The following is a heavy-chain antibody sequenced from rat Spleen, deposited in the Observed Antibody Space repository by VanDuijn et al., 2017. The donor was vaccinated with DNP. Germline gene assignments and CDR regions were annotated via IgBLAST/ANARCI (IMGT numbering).Heavy chain of an antibody. J-gene: IGHJ2*01. D-gene: IGHD2-5*01. V-gene: IGHV5-7*01. CDR1: GFTFSDYN. CDR2: ISHDGSSS. CDR3: AEWGPHTVLTGN. Sequence: EVQLVESGGGSVQPGRSLKLSCAASGFTFSDYNMAWVRQAPKKGLEWVATISHDGSSSFYRDPVRGRFTISRDNAENTVYLQMDSLRSEDTATYYCAEWGPHTVLTGNWGQGVMVTVSS.